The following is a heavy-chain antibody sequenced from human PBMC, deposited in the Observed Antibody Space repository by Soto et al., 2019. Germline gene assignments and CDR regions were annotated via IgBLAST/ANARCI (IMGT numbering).Heavy chain of an antibody. CDR3: ARGPDRHRIVGATTFYPFDI. CDR1: GYTFTGYD. CDR2: INPNSGGT. J-gene: IGHJ3*02. Sequence: QVQLVQSGAEVKKPGASVKVSCKASGYTFTGYDMHWVRQAPGQGLGWMGWINPNSGGTNCAQKFQGWVTMTRDTSISTAYMELRRLRSDDKAVSYCARGPDRHRIVGATTFYPFDIWGQGPMVTVSS. D-gene: IGHD1-26*01. V-gene: IGHV1-2*04.